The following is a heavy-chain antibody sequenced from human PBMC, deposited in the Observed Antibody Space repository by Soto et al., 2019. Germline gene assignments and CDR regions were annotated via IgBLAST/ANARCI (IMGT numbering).Heavy chain of an antibody. V-gene: IGHV3-23*01. CDR2: ISGSGGST. J-gene: IGHJ5*02. Sequence: GESLKISCAASGFTFSSYAMSWVRQAPGKGLEWVSAISGSGGSTYYADSVKGRFTISRDNSKNTLYLQMNSLRAEDTAVYYCAKDQVSEVRFLEWLLGSSWFDPWGQGTLVTVSS. CDR1: GFTFSSYA. D-gene: IGHD3-3*01. CDR3: AKDQVSEVRFLEWLLGSSWFDP.